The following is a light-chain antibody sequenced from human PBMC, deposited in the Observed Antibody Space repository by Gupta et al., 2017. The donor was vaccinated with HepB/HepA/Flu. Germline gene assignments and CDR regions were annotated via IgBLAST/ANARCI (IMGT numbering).Light chain of an antibody. CDR2: AAS. J-gene: IGKJ5*01. V-gene: IGKV1-12*01. CDR1: QSIDTW. Sequence: DIQVTQSPSSVSASVGDRVTISCRASQSIDTWLAWYQQKPGKAPNLLLNAASSLQSGVPSRFSGSESGTEFILTINSLQPEDSATYSCQQAYRFPNTFGQGTLLEIK. CDR3: QQAYRFPNT.